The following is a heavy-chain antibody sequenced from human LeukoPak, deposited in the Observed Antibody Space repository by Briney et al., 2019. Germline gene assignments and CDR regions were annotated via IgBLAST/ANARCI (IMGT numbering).Heavy chain of an antibody. Sequence: GGSLRLSCAASGFTFSNNYMSWVRQAPGKGLEGVSVIYSGGSSYYADSVKGRFAISKDNSKNTVYLQMNSLRVEDTAVYYCAKYMIVVLHDAFDIWGQGTMVTVSS. D-gene: IGHD3-22*01. V-gene: IGHV3-66*01. CDR1: GFTFSNNY. J-gene: IGHJ3*02. CDR2: IYSGGSS. CDR3: AKYMIVVLHDAFDI.